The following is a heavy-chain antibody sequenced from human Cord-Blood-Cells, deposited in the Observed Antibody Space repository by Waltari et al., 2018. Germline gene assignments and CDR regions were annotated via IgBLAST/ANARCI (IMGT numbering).Heavy chain of an antibody. CDR1: GGPFRGDH. V-gene: IGHV1-69*06. CDR2: IIPIFGTA. J-gene: IGHJ6*02. CDR3: ARKDIVLVVGGMDV. Sequence: QVQLVQSGAAVKKPGSSVKVPCKASGGPFRGDHISWVRQAPGQGLEWMGGIIPIFGTANYAQKFEGRVTITADKSTSTAYMELSSLRSEDTAVYYCARKDIVLVVGGMDVWGQGTTVTVSS. D-gene: IGHD2-8*02.